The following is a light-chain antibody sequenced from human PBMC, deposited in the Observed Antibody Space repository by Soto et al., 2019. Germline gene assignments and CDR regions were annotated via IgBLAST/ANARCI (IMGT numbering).Light chain of an antibody. CDR2: DTS. J-gene: IGKJ1*01. V-gene: IGKV3-11*01. CDR3: HLRSNWWT. CDR1: QSVSGS. Sequence: EIVLTQSPATLSLFPGERATLSCRASQSVSGSLAWYQQKPGQAPRVVIYDTSTRATGIPARFSGSGSGTDFTLTISSLEHEDFAVYYCHLRSNWWTFGQGTKVEIK.